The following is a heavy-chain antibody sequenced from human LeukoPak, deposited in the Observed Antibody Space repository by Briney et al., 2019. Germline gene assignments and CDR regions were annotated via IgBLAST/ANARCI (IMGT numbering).Heavy chain of an antibody. D-gene: IGHD2-15*01. Sequence: SETLSLTCTGSGGSISNSNYYWGWIRQPPGKGLEWIGSIYYSGSTYYNPSPKSRVTISVDTSKNQFSLKLSSVTAADTAVYYCARAYCSGGGCYSSRGMFDPWGQGTLVTVSS. CDR2: IYYSGST. V-gene: IGHV4-39*01. J-gene: IGHJ5*02. CDR1: GGSISNSNYY. CDR3: ARAYCSGGGCYSSRGMFDP.